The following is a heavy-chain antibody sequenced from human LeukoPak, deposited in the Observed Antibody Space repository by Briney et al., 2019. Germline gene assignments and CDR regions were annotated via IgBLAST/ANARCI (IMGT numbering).Heavy chain of an antibody. CDR1: GFTFNSYA. Sequence: GGSLRLSCAASGFTFNSYAMSWVRQAPGKGLEWVSTISGSGDSTWYADSVQGRFTISRDNAKNTLYLQMNSLRAEDTAVYYCAKAGGNSGEYFDYWGQGTRGTVSS. V-gene: IGHV3-23*01. D-gene: IGHD4-23*01. CDR2: ISGSGDST. CDR3: AKAGGNSGEYFDY. J-gene: IGHJ4*02.